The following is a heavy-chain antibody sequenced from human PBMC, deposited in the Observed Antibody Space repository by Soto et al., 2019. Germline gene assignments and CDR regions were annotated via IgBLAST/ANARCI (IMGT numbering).Heavy chain of an antibody. Sequence: QDPGKGLEWVAVIWYDGSNKYYADSVKGRFTISRDNSKNTLYLQMNSLRAEETAVYYCASSTTVTTPPRHWGQGTLVTGS. D-gene: IGHD4-17*01. CDR3: ASSTTVTTPPRH. J-gene: IGHJ4*02. CDR2: IWYDGSNK. V-gene: IGHV3-33*01.